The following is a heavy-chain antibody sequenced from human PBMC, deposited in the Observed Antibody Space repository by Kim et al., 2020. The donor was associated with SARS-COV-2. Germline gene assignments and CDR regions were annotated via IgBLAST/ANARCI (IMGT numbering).Heavy chain of an antibody. CDR3: ARLEFGAAGGYFDP. Sequence: GESLKISCTGSGYSFTSYWIGWVRQMPWKGLEWMGNIYPGDSDTRYSPSFQGQVTISADKSISTPYLQWSSLKASDTAMYYCARLEFGAAGGYFDPWGRGTLVTVAS. V-gene: IGHV5-51*01. CDR1: GYSFTSYW. J-gene: IGHJ2*01. CDR2: IYPGDSDT. D-gene: IGHD3-16*01.